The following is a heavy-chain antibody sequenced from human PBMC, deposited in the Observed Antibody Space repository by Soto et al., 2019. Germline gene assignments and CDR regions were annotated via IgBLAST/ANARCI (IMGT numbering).Heavy chain of an antibody. CDR3: AGRNYFYALDV. CDR2: INYSGST. CDR1: GRSFSGYY. J-gene: IGHJ6*02. V-gene: IGHV4-34*01. Sequence: SETLSLTCAVSGRSFSGYYWGWVRQPPGKGLEWVGEINYSGSTNYNPSLKRRVTISVDTSKNQVSLKVTSVTAADTAMYYCAGRNYFYALDVWGQGTTVTVSS.